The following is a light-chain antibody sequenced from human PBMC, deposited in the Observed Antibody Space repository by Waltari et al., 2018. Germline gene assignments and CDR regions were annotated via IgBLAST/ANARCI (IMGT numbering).Light chain of an antibody. CDR2: SDY. J-gene: IGLJ2*01. CDR1: RSNIGDFS. Sequence: QPVLTQPPSVSGTPGQRVTISCSGSRSNIGDFSVNWYQHLPGSAPRLLIYSDYQLPSGVPDRFSGSKSGTSASLVVSGLQSDDEADYYCAAWDDSLSGVVFGGGTKLTVL. CDR3: AAWDDSLSGVV. V-gene: IGLV1-44*01.